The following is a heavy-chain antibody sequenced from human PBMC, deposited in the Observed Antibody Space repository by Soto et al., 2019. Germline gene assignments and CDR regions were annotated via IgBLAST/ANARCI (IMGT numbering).Heavy chain of an antibody. CDR1: GYIFTTYG. Sequence: QVHLVQSGAEVKKPGASVKVSCKGSGYIFTTYGITWVRQAPGQGLEWMGWISAHNGNTNYAQKLQGRVTVTRDTSRSTASMQLRNLRSDDTAVYYCERGMYGDYWGQGALVTVSS. D-gene: IGHD3-10*02. V-gene: IGHV1-18*01. CDR3: ERGMYGDY. J-gene: IGHJ4*02. CDR2: ISAHNGNT.